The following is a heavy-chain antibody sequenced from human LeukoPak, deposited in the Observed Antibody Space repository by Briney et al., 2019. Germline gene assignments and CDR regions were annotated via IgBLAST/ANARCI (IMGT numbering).Heavy chain of an antibody. CDR3: TRGRPGHYYDY. CDR2: ISGSGNTI. J-gene: IGHJ4*02. V-gene: IGHV3-48*02. CDR1: GFTFSNFA. Sequence: GGSLRLSCAASGFTFSNFAMHWVRQAPGKGLEWISYISGSGNTIFYTDSMKGRFTVSRDNAKNSLYLQMDSLRDGDTAVYYCTRGRPGHYYDYWGQGTLVTVSS.